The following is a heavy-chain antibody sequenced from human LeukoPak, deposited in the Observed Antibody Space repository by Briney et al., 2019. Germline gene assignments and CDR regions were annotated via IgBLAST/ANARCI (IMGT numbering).Heavy chain of an antibody. CDR3: ARETSQKGAHYMDV. Sequence: SETLSLTCTVSGYSISSGYYWGWIRQPPGNGLEWIGSIYHSGSTYYNPSLKSRVTISVDTSKNQFSLKLSSVTAADTAVYYCARETSQKGAHYMDVWGKGTTVTISS. J-gene: IGHJ6*03. CDR1: GYSISSGYY. V-gene: IGHV4-38-2*02. CDR2: IYHSGST. D-gene: IGHD3-16*01.